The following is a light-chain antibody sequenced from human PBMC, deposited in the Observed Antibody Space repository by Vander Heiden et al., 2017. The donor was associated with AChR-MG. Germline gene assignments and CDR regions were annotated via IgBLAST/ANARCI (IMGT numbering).Light chain of an antibody. CDR2: AAS. V-gene: IGKV1-39*01. CDR3: RQSYRNRYT. CDR1: QSISSY. Sequence: IQIPPSPSALSASVGDRVTITCRASQSISSYLKWYQQKPGKPPKLLIYAASSLQSGVPSRFRGSGSGTDFTLTISSLQPEDFATYYCRQSYRNRYTWGERTKLEIK. J-gene: IGKJ2*01.